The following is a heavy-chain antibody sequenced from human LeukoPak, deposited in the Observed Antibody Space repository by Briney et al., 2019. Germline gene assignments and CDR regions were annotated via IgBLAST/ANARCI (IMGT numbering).Heavy chain of an antibody. J-gene: IGHJ3*02. CDR1: GFTFSDYY. D-gene: IGHD4-17*01. V-gene: IGHV3-11*04. CDR2: ISSSGSTI. Sequence: GGSLRLSCAASGFTFSDYYMSWIRQAPGKGLEWVSYISSSGSTIYYADSVKGRFTISRDNAKNSLYLQMNSLRAEDTAVYYCARDLEDGDEAHDAFDIWGQGTMVTVSS. CDR3: ARDLEDGDEAHDAFDI.